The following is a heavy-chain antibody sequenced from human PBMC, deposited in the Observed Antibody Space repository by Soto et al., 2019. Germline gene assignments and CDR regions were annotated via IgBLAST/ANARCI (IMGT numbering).Heavy chain of an antibody. CDR3: ARGEITLLGGMDV. CDR1: GGSFRGYY. J-gene: IGHJ6*02. CDR2: INHSGTS. D-gene: IGHD3-10*01. Sequence: SATLSLTCTVSGGSFRGYYWGWVRQPPGKGLEWIGEINHSGTSNYHPSLKSRVTISVATSKNQFSLTVNSVTPADTAVYYCARGEITLLGGMDVWGQGTTVTVS. V-gene: IGHV4-34*01.